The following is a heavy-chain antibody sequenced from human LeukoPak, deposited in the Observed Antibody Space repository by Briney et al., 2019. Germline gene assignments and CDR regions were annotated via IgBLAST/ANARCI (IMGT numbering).Heavy chain of an antibody. J-gene: IGHJ3*02. Sequence: SETLSLTCTVSGGSISNYYWTWIRQPPGKGLGWIGDIYYSGSTNYNPSLKSRVTISVDTSKNQFSLKVSSVTSADTAIYYCARGLYCSRSSCYKHAFDIWGQGTMVTVSS. CDR3: ARGLYCSRSSCYKHAFDI. CDR2: IYYSGST. V-gene: IGHV4-59*01. CDR1: GGSISNYY. D-gene: IGHD2-2*02.